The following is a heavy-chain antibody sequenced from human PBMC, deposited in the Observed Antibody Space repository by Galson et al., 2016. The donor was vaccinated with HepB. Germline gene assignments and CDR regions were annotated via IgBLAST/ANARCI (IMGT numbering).Heavy chain of an antibody. CDR3: ARGGGVAVVAATADYFDY. V-gene: IGHV4-39*01. CDR2: IYSSGTT. CDR1: GGSISSTNYY. D-gene: IGHD2-15*01. Sequence: ETLSLTCTVSGGSISSTNYYWGWIRQPPGKGLEWIGSIYSSGTTHYNPSLKSRVTISVGTSKNQFSLRLSSVTAADTAVYYCARGGGVAVVAATADYFDYWGQGTLVTVSS. J-gene: IGHJ4*02.